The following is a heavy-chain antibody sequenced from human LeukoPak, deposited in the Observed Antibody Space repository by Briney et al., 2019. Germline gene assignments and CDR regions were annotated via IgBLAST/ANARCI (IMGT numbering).Heavy chain of an antibody. V-gene: IGHV3-23*01. CDR3: ARGELRPNNWFDP. Sequence: GGSLRLSCAASGFSLIEYAMSWFRQSPGKGLEWISSITGTSRNSYYADSVKGRFTVSRDNSKNTLYLEVGSLTVEDTAIYYCARGELRPNNWFDPWGQGTLVTVSS. D-gene: IGHD2/OR15-2a*01. CDR2: ITGTSRNS. CDR1: GFSLIEYA. J-gene: IGHJ5*02.